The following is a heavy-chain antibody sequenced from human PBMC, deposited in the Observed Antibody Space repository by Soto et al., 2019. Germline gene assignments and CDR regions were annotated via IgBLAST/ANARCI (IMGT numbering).Heavy chain of an antibody. D-gene: IGHD2-15*01. Sequence: GGSLRLSCAASGFTFSSYAMHWVRQAPGKGLEWVANIKQDGSKKYYADSVKGRFTISRDNAKNSLYLQMNSLRAEDTAVYYCARGGRSGDYWGQGTLVTVSS. J-gene: IGHJ4*02. V-gene: IGHV3-7*01. CDR2: IKQDGSKK. CDR1: GFTFSSYA. CDR3: ARGGRSGDY.